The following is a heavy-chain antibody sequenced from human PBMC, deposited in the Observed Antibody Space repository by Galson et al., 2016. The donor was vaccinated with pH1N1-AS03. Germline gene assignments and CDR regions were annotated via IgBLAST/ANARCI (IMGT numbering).Heavy chain of an antibody. CDR1: GGSVTTTSFY. CDR2: ISYNGDT. Sequence: ETLSLTCTVSGGSVTTTSFYWAWIRQPPGKGLEWIGTISYNGDTSYNPSLKSRVTISAATSKNQFSLKLKSVTPADTAVYYCARGHYSSSFYWFDPWGQGTLVTVSS. V-gene: IGHV4-39*01. J-gene: IGHJ5*02. D-gene: IGHD6-6*01. CDR3: ARGHYSSSFYWFDP.